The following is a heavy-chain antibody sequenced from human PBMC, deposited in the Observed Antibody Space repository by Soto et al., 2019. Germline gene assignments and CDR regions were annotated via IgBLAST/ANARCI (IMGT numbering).Heavy chain of an antibody. CDR1: GGSFSGYY. J-gene: IGHJ6*02. V-gene: IGHV4-34*01. CDR3: ARQGYCSSTSCYNYYYYGMDV. Sequence: XETLSLTCAVYGGSFSGYYWSWIRQPPGKGLEWVGEINHSGSTNYNPSLKSRVTISVDTSKNQFPLKLSSVTAADTAVYYCARQGYCSSTSCYNYYYYGMDVWGQGTTVTVSS. D-gene: IGHD2-2*01. CDR2: INHSGST.